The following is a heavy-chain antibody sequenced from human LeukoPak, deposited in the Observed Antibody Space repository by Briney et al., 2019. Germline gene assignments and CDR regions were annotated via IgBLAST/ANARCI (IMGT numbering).Heavy chain of an antibody. CDR1: GGSISSYY. J-gene: IGHJ4*02. CDR2: ISDIGSI. Sequence: SETLSLTCTVSGGSISSYYWSWIRQPPGKGLEWIAYISDIGSINYNPSLKSRVTISLDTSKNQFSLKLSSVTAADTAVYYCARGPRYYGSGKGYFDYWGQGTLVTVSS. V-gene: IGHV4-59*12. D-gene: IGHD3-10*01. CDR3: ARGPRYYGSGKGYFDY.